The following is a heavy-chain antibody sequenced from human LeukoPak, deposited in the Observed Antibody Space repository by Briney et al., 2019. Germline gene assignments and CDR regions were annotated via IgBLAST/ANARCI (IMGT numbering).Heavy chain of an antibody. CDR2: ISSSGSTI. J-gene: IGHJ4*02. Sequence: GGSLRLSCAASGFTFSDYYMSWIRQAPGKGLEWVSYISSSGSTIYYAASVKGRFTISRDNPKNSLYLPINSMRAEDTAVYCWASSLQGSGSYCFGYWGQGTLVTVSS. D-gene: IGHD3-10*01. CDR3: ASSLQGSGSYCFGY. CDR1: GFTFSDYY. V-gene: IGHV3-11*01.